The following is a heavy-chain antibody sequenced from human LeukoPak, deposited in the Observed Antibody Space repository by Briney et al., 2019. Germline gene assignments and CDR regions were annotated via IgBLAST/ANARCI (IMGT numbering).Heavy chain of an antibody. CDR2: INTYNGNT. Sequence: ASVKVSCKASGYIFTSYGISWVRQAPEQGLEWMGWINTYNGNTKYAQKAKGRVTMTTDTSTSTGYMELRSLRSDDTAVYYCARAFVHHRLLATSYNRIDPWGQGTLVTVSS. V-gene: IGHV1-18*01. D-gene: IGHD3-9*01. J-gene: IGHJ5*02. CDR1: GYIFTSYG. CDR3: ARAFVHHRLLATSYNRIDP.